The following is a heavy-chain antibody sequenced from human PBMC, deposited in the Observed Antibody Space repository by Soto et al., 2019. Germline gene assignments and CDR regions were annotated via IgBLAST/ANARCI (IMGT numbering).Heavy chain of an antibody. J-gene: IGHJ5*02. CDR1: GGSISSGGYS. V-gene: IGHV4-30-2*01. CDR3: ARLGDYYDSSGYQPVGWFDP. Sequence: PSETLSLTCAVSGGSISSGGYSWSWIRQPPGKGLEWIGYIYHSGSTYYNPSLKSRVTISVDRSKNQFSLKLSSVTAADTAVYYCARLGDYYDSSGYQPVGWFDPWGQGTLVTVSS. CDR2: IYHSGST. D-gene: IGHD3-22*01.